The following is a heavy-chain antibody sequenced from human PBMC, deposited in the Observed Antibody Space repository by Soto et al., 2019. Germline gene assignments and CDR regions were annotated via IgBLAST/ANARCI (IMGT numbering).Heavy chain of an antibody. CDR3: AIGFVLARRFLEWLPPYYYGMDV. CDR2: TYYRSKWDN. Sequence: SQTLSLTCAISGDSVSSNSDAWNWIRQSPSRGLEWLGRTYYRSKWDNDYAVSVKSRITINPVTSKNQFSLQLNSVTPEDTAVYYCAIGFVLARRFLEWLPPYYYGMDVLGQGTTVTVSS. J-gene: IGHJ6*02. V-gene: IGHV6-1*01. CDR1: GDSVSSNSDA. D-gene: IGHD3-3*01.